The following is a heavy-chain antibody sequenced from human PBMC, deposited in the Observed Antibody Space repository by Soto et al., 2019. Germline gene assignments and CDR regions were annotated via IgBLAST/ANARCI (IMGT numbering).Heavy chain of an antibody. CDR1: GYTFTGYY. J-gene: IGHJ4*02. CDR3: AREGVDTAMVTAQSQPDFDY. D-gene: IGHD5-18*01. V-gene: IGHV1-2*02. Sequence: ASVKVSCKASGYTFTGYYMHWVRQAPGQGLEWMGWINPNSGGTNYAQKFQGRVTMTRDTSISTAYMELSRLRSGDTAVYYCAREGVDTAMVTAQSQPDFDYWGQGTLVTVSS. CDR2: INPNSGGT.